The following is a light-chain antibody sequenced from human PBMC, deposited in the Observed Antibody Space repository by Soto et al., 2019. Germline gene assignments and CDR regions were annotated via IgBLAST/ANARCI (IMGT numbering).Light chain of an antibody. CDR3: QQYDDVAIT. Sequence: DIQMTQSPSSLSASIGDRVTITCQASQDINNYLNWYQQRPGRAPKLLIYGASNLETGVPSRFSGSGSGTEFTFTISSMQPEDFATYYCQQYDDVAITFGQGTRLEIK. V-gene: IGKV1-33*01. J-gene: IGKJ5*01. CDR2: GAS. CDR1: QDINNY.